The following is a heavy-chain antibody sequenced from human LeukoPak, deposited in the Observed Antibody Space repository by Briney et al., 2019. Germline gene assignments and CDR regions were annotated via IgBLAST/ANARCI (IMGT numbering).Heavy chain of an antibody. D-gene: IGHD2-2*01. J-gene: IGHJ2*01. V-gene: IGHV3-66*01. Sequence: GGSLRLSCAVSGLTVSTNYMSWVRQAPGKGLEWVSVIFTDGTTYFADSVKGRFTISRHNLKNTLYLQMNSLRAEDTAVYYCARDPRYCSSTSCSRWYFDLWGRGTLVTVSS. CDR2: IFTDGTT. CDR1: GLTVSTNY. CDR3: ARDPRYCSSTSCSRWYFDL.